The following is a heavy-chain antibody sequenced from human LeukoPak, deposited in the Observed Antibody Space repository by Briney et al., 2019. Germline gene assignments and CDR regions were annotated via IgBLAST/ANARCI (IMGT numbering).Heavy chain of an antibody. D-gene: IGHD6-13*01. Sequence: ASVKVSCKASGYTFTSYDINWVRQATGQGLEWMGWMNPNSANTGYAQKFQGRVTMTRNTSISTAYMELSSLRSEDTAVYYCARGPPESSNSDYWGQGTLDTVSS. J-gene: IGHJ4*02. CDR1: GYTFTSYD. V-gene: IGHV1-8*01. CDR2: MNPNSANT. CDR3: ARGPPESSNSDY.